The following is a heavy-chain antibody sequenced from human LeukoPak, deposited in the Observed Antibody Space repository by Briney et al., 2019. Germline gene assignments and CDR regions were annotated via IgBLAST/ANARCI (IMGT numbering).Heavy chain of an antibody. J-gene: IGHJ4*02. CDR3: TAGAARRGQGY. Sequence: SQTLSLTCTVSGGSISSGGYYWSWIRQPPGKGLEWIGYIYHSGSTYYNPSLKSRVTISVDRSKNQFSLKLSSVTAADTAVYYCTAGAARRGQGYWGQGTLVTVSS. D-gene: IGHD6-6*01. V-gene: IGHV4-30-2*01. CDR1: GGSISSGGYY. CDR2: IYHSGST.